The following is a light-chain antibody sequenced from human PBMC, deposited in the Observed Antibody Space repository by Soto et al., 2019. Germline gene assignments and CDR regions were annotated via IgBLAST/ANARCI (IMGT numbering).Light chain of an antibody. Sequence: EIVLTQSPGTLSLSPGERATLSCRASQSVSSSYLAWYQQKPGQAPRLLIYGASSRATGIPDRFSGSGSGTDFTLTISRLEPEDFAVYYCQQKGSSPRTFDQGTKVEIK. J-gene: IGKJ1*01. CDR2: GAS. CDR3: QQKGSSPRT. CDR1: QSVSSSY. V-gene: IGKV3-20*01.